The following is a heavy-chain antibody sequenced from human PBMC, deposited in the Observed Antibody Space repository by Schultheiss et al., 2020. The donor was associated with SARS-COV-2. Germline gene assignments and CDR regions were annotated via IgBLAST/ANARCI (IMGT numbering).Heavy chain of an antibody. V-gene: IGHV1-18*04. CDR2: ISAYNGNT. CDR3: ARESIAARYNDY. Sequence: ASVKVSCKASGYTFTGYYMHWVRQAPGQGLEWMGGISAYNGNTNYAQKLQGRVTMTTDTSTSTAYMELSSLRSEDTAVYYCARESIAARYNDYWGQGTLVTVSS. CDR1: GYTFTGYY. J-gene: IGHJ4*02. D-gene: IGHD6-6*01.